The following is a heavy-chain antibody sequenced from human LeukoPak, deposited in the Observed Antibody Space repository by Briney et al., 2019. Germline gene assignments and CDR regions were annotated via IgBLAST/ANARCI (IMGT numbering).Heavy chain of an antibody. CDR2: INCSGGSR. Sequence: GGSLRLSCTASGFTFDNYDMTWVRQAPGKGLEWVSDINCSGGSRGYAHSVRGRFTIYRDNSKNSLYLQMNSLRAEDTAVYYCGKDFIAQSRRHSYGFNDAFDIWGQGTMLTVSS. D-gene: IGHD5-24*01. CDR3: GKDFIAQSRRHSYGFNDAFDI. V-gene: IGHV3-20*04. CDR1: GFTFDNYD. J-gene: IGHJ3*02.